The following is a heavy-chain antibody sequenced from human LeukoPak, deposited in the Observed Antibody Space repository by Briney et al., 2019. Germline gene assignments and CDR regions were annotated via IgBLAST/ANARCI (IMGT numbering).Heavy chain of an antibody. D-gene: IGHD4-17*01. CDR2: ISWNSGSV. Sequence: GGSLRLSCAASGFTFDDYAMHWVRQAPGKGLEWVSGISWNSGSVGYADSVKGRFTISRDNAKNSLYLQMNSLRAEDTALYYCAKDTTTVTSTTSFDYWGQGTLVTVSS. J-gene: IGHJ4*02. CDR3: AKDTTTVTSTTSFDY. CDR1: GFTFDDYA. V-gene: IGHV3-9*01.